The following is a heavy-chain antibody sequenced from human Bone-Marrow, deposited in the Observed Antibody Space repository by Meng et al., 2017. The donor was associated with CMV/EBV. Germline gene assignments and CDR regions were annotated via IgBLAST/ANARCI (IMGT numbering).Heavy chain of an antibody. CDR1: GFTFSSYG. Sequence: GESLKISCAASGFTFSSYGMHWVRQAPGKGLEWVAVIWYDGSNKYYADSVKGRFTISRDNSKNTLYLQMNSLRAEDTAVYYCAKDRGTRSTSCLYYWGQGSLVTVYS. CDR3: AKDRGTRSTSCLYY. CDR2: IWYDGSNK. V-gene: IGHV3-33*06. J-gene: IGHJ4*02. D-gene: IGHD2-2*01.